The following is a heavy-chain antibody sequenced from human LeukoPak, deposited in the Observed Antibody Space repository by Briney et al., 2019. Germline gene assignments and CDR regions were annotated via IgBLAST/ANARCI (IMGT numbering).Heavy chain of an antibody. CDR1: GFTFSGSW. V-gene: IGHV3-7*01. CDR2: MSPDGTEK. CDR3: ARRTNYLAFDY. Sequence: PGGSLRLSCAASGFTFSGSWMSWVRQTPEEGLEWVANMSPDGTEKYYVDSVKGRFTISRDNAKNSLYLQMNSLRAEDTAVYYCARRTNYLAFDYWGQGTLVTVSS. J-gene: IGHJ4*02. D-gene: IGHD4/OR15-4a*01.